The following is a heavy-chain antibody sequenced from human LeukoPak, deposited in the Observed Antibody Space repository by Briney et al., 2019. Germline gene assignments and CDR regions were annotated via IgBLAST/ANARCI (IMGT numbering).Heavy chain of an antibody. Sequence: PSETLSLTCTVSGGPISSYYWSWIRQPPGKGLEWVGYIYYSGSTNYNPSLKSRVTISVDTSKNQFSLKLSSVTAADTAVYYCARVSGRLVMPNDAFDIWGQGTMVTVSS. V-gene: IGHV4-59*01. D-gene: IGHD3-9*01. CDR2: IYYSGST. CDR3: ARVSGRLVMPNDAFDI. CDR1: GGPISSYY. J-gene: IGHJ3*02.